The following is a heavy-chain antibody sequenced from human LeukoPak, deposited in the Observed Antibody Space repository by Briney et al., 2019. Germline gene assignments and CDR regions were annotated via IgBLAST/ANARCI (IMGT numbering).Heavy chain of an antibody. CDR2: IYYSGST. V-gene: IGHV4-59*01. J-gene: IGHJ3*02. D-gene: IGHD3-10*01. Sequence: PSETLSLTCTVSGGSINSYYWSWIRQPPGKGLEWIGYIYYSGSTNYNPSLKSRVTISVDTSKNQFSLRLSSVTAADTAVYYCARRRWEGFGGSFDIWGQGTTVTVSS. CDR1: GGSINSYY. CDR3: ARRRWEGFGGSFDI.